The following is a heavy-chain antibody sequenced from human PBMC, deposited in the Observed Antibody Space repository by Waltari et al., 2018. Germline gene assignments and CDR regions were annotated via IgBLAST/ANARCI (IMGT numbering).Heavy chain of an antibody. CDR3: ARHPAMTIMLWYFDL. Sequence: QLQLQESGPGLVKPSETLSLTCTVSAGPISSSSYYWGWIRQPPGKGLEWSGSMYYSGSSYYNPSLQSRVTISVDTSKKQFSLKLSSVTDADTAVYYCARHPAMTIMLWYFDLWGRGTLVTVSS. V-gene: IGHV4-39*01. CDR2: MYYSGSS. J-gene: IGHJ2*01. CDR1: AGPISSSSYY. D-gene: IGHD2-8*01.